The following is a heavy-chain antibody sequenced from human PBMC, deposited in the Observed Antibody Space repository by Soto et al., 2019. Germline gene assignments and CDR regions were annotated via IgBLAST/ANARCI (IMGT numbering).Heavy chain of an antibody. J-gene: IGHJ4*02. CDR3: AKHSRLYSSSPIHS. Sequence: EVNLLESGGGLVQPGGSLRLSCAASGFSFSSQAMSWVRQAPGKGLGWVSVVSGNGGGTAYADSVRGRFTISRDNSNNTLYLQMNSLRGDDTAIYYCAKHSRLYSSSPIHSWGQGTLVSVSS. CDR2: VSGNGGGT. D-gene: IGHD3-22*01. CDR1: GFSFSSQA. V-gene: IGHV3-23*01.